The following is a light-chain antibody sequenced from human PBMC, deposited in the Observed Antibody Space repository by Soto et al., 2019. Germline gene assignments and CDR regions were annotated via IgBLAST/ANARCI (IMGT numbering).Light chain of an antibody. V-gene: IGKV3-15*01. CDR2: GAS. CDR1: QSVSSS. J-gene: IGKJ4*01. Sequence: EIVMTKSPATLSVSPGERVTLSCRATQSVSSSLAWYQQKPCQPPRLLIYGASTRATGIPDRFSGSGSGTEFSLTISSLQSEDFAVYYCQQHMNCPLTFGGGTKVEI. CDR3: QQHMNCPLT.